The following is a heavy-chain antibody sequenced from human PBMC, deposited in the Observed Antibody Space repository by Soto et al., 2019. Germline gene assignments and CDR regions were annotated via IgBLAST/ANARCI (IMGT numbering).Heavy chain of an antibody. CDR2: IRGFSPYT. CDR1: GFTFRTYT. Sequence: GGSLRLSCISSGFTFRTYTMNWVRQAPGKGLEWVSGIRGFSPYTFYAESVKGRFTISRDNAKNSLDLQMDSLRAEDTAVYYCARDRGYDAHDYYYNAMDVWGQGTTVTVS. V-gene: IGHV3-21*01. D-gene: IGHD3-10*01. CDR3: ARDRGYDAHDYYYNAMDV. J-gene: IGHJ6*02.